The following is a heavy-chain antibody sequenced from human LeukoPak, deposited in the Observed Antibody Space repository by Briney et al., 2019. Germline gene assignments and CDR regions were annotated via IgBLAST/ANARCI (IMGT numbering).Heavy chain of an antibody. V-gene: IGHV4-59*01. J-gene: IGHJ4*02. CDR3: ARVTGRYGDYAADY. Sequence: SETLSLTCTVSGVSISSYYWSWIRQPPGKGLEWIGYIYYSGSTNYNPSLKSRVTISVDTSKNQFSLKLNSVTAADTAVYYCARVTGRYGDYAADYWGQGTLVTVSS. CDR2: IYYSGST. CDR1: GVSISSYY. D-gene: IGHD4-17*01.